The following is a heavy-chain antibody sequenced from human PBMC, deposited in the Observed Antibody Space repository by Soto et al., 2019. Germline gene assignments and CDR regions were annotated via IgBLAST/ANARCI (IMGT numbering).Heavy chain of an antibody. CDR1: GYTDTTYG. CDR2: ISPYNGKT. V-gene: IGHV1-18*01. Sequence: QVQLVQSGAEVKKPGASVKVSCKASGYTDTTYGFNWVRQAPGQGLEWMGWISPYNGKTKFAQKVQGRVTLTTDTSTSTAYMELRSLRSDETAVYYCARRYGDPSSAAGFDRWGQGTLVTVSS. J-gene: IGHJ5*02. CDR3: ARRYGDPSSAAGFDR. D-gene: IGHD4-17*01.